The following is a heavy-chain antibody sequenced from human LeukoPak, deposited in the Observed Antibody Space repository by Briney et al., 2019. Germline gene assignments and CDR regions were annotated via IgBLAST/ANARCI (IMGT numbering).Heavy chain of an antibody. CDR2: ISYDGSNK. CDR3: AKSGRATGYSSFDS. CDR1: GFTFSSYA. Sequence: PGGSLRLSCAASGFTFSSYAMHWVRQAPGKGLEWVAVISYDGSNKYYADSVKGRFTISRDNSKNTLYLQMNSLRAEDTAVYYCAKSGRATGYSSFDSWGQGTLVTVSS. V-gene: IGHV3-30-3*01. D-gene: IGHD3-9*01. J-gene: IGHJ4*02.